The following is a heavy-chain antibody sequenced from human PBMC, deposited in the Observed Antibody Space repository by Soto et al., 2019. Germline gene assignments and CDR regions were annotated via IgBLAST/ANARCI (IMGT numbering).Heavy chain of an antibody. CDR3: ARGTMLRGPGYYYAMDV. CDR1: GDSISRNGYF. Sequence: TLSLTCTVSGDSISRNGYFWTWIRQHPGKGLEWIGYIYYSGSSYYNPSLKSRVIISVDTSKNHFSLNLTAVTAADTAVYYCARGTMLRGPGYYYAMDVWGQGTTVTVSS. D-gene: IGHD3-10*01. V-gene: IGHV4-31*03. J-gene: IGHJ6*02. CDR2: IYYSGSS.